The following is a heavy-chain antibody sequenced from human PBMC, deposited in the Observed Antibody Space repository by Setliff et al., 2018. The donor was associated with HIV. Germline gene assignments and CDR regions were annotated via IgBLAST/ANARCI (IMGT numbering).Heavy chain of an antibody. Sequence: PSETLSLTCAVYGGSFSGYYWSWIRQPPGKGLEWIGEINHRGSTNCNPSLKSRVSISVDTSKNQFSLKLSSVTAEDTAVYYCARQTGLRGYYGSNSLYYFDYWGKGMLVTVSA. CDR2: INHRGST. J-gene: IGHJ4*02. V-gene: IGHV4-34*01. D-gene: IGHD3-10*01. CDR3: ARQTGLRGYYGSNSLYYFDY. CDR1: GGSFSGYY.